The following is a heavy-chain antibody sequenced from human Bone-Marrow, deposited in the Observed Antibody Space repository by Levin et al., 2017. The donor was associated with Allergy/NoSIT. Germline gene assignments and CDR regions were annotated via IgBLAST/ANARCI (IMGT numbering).Heavy chain of an antibody. V-gene: IGHV3-7*01. CDR2: IKQDGSEK. CDR1: GFTFTRYW. D-gene: IGHD3-3*01. Sequence: GGSLRLSCAASGFTFTRYWMTWVRQAPGKGLEWVANIKQDGSEKYYVESVKGRFTISRDNAKNSLYLQMDSLRAEDTAVYYCARHLYYDFWSAYFYWGQGTLVTVSS. CDR3: ARHLYYDFWSAYFY. J-gene: IGHJ4*02.